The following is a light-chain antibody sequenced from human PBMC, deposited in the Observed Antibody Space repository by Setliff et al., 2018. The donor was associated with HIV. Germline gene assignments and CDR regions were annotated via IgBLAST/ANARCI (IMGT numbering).Light chain of an antibody. J-gene: IGLJ2*01. CDR3: SSYTSTRALL. CDR1: SSDVGGYNF. V-gene: IGLV2-14*03. Sequence: QSVLTQPASVSGSPGQSVTISCTGTSSDVGGYNFVSWYQQHPGKTPELPIYDVTNRPSGVSDRFSGSKSGNTASLTISGLQPEDEADYYCSSYTSTRALLLGGGTKVTV. CDR2: DVT.